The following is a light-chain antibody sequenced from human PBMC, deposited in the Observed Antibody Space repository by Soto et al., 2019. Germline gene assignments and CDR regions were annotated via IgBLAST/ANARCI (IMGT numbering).Light chain of an antibody. Sequence: ETVLTQSPATLSLSPGERAILSCRASQSVSSYLAWYQQKPGQAPRLLISHASNRATGIPARFSGSGSGTDFTLNISSLEPEDFAVYYCQQRSSWPLTFGGGTKVEIK. J-gene: IGKJ4*01. CDR3: QQRSSWPLT. CDR1: QSVSSY. CDR2: HAS. V-gene: IGKV3-11*01.